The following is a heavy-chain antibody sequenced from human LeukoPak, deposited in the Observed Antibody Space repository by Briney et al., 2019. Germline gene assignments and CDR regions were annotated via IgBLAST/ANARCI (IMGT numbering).Heavy chain of an antibody. V-gene: IGHV3-7*01. Sequence: GGSLKLSCAASGFTFSSYWMSWVRQAPGKGLEWVANIKQDGSEKYYVDSVKGRFTISRDNAKNSLYLQMNSLRAEDTAVYYCASLVGVARGAFDIWGQGTMVTVSS. CDR2: IKQDGSEK. J-gene: IGHJ3*02. CDR3: ASLVGVARGAFDI. D-gene: IGHD1-26*01. CDR1: GFTFSSYW.